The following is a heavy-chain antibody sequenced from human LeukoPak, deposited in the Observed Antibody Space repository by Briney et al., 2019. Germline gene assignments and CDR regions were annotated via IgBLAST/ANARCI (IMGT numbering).Heavy chain of an antibody. CDR2: INPSGGST. Sequence: ASVKVSCKASGYTFTSYYMHWVRQAPGQGLEWMGIINPSGGSTSYAQKFQGRVTMTRDTSTSTVYMELSSLRSEDTAVYYCARVNSGFDWLFASRKQGLGNYYYGMDVWGQGTTVTVSS. J-gene: IGHJ6*02. D-gene: IGHD3-9*01. V-gene: IGHV1-46*01. CDR1: GYTFTSYY. CDR3: ARVNSGFDWLFASRKQGLGNYYYGMDV.